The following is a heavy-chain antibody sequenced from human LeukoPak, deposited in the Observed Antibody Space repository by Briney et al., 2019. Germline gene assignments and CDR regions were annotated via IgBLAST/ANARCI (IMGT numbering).Heavy chain of an antibody. J-gene: IGHJ4*02. CDR1: GFTFSSYA. CDR2: IFGSGGST. V-gene: IGHV3-23*01. Sequence: GGSLRLSCAASGFTFSSYAMYWVRQAPGKGLEWVSGIFGSGGSTHYADSVKGRFTISRDNSKNTVYLQMNSLRAEDTAVYYCATSVGDGYDSNWGQGTLVTVSS. D-gene: IGHD5-12*01. CDR3: ATSVGDGYDSN.